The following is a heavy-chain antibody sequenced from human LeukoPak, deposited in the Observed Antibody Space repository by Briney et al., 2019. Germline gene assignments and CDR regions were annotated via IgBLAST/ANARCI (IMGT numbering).Heavy chain of an antibody. J-gene: IGHJ4*02. CDR2: IYYSGST. V-gene: IGHV4-39*01. CDR3: ARQALWFFDH. D-gene: IGHD2-21*01. CDR1: GGSISSSSYY. Sequence: SETLSLTCTVSGGSISSSSYYWGWIRQPPGKGLEWIGSIYYSGSTYYNPSVKSRVTIFVDTSKNQFSLKLSSVTAADTAVYYCARQALWFFDHWGQGTLVTVSS.